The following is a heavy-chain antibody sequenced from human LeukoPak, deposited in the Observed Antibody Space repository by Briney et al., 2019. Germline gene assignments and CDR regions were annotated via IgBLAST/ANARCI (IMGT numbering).Heavy chain of an antibody. CDR1: GFTFSDHG. Sequence: PGGSLRLSCAASGFTFSDHGIHWVRHGPGKGLEWVAIIYYDGKNKYYADSAKGRFTISGVNPKNTAYLQMNSLRGDDTGVYYCSRGGWPTAGTPRMDVWGQGTTVIVSS. CDR3: SRGGWPTAGTPRMDV. CDR2: IYYDGKNK. J-gene: IGHJ6*02. D-gene: IGHD6-13*01. V-gene: IGHV3-33*01.